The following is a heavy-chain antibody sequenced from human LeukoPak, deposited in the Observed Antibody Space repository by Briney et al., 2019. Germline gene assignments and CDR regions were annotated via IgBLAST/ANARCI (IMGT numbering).Heavy chain of an antibody. CDR1: GGSISSNY. Sequence: SETLSLTCTVSGGSISSNYWSWIRQPPGKGLEWIGYIYYSGSTNYNPSLKSRVTISVDTSKNQFSLKLSSVTTADTAGDYCARGGGRGGIYYYYMDVWGKGTTVTVSS. CDR2: IYYSGST. CDR3: ARGGGRGGIYYYYMDV. D-gene: IGHD3-16*01. V-gene: IGHV4-59*01. J-gene: IGHJ6*03.